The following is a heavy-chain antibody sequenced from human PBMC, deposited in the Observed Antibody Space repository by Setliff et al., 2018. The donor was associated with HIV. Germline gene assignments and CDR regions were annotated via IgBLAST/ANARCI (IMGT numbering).Heavy chain of an antibody. Sequence: SETLSLTCTVSGGSISSYYWSWIRQPPGKGLEWIGHIYIGSTNYNPSLKSRVTISADTSKNQFSLKLSSVTAADTAVYYCARTYSSGWYSSHLWVDYWGQGTLVTVS. CDR1: GGSISSYY. J-gene: IGHJ4*02. CDR3: ARTYSSGWYSSHLWVDY. CDR2: IYIGST. D-gene: IGHD6-13*01. V-gene: IGHV4-4*08.